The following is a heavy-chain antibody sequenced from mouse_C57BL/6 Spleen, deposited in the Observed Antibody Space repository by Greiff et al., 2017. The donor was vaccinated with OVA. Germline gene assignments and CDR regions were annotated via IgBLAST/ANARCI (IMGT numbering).Heavy chain of an antibody. V-gene: IGHV1-82*01. CDR3: ARDYYGSGDFDV. Sequence: VQLKQSGPELVKPGASVKISCKASGYAFSSSWMNWVQQRPGKGLEWIGRIYPGDGDTKYNGTFKGKATMTTDKSYSTAYMQLSSLTSEDSAVYFWARDYYGSGDFDVWGTGTTVTVSS. D-gene: IGHD1-1*01. CDR1: GYAFSSSW. CDR2: IYPGDGDT. J-gene: IGHJ1*03.